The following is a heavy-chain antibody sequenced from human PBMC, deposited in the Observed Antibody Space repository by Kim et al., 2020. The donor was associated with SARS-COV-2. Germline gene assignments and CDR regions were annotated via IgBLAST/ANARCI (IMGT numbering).Heavy chain of an antibody. V-gene: IGHV3-9*01. CDR2: ISWNSGSI. CDR3: AKDIGYSSGSIDY. CDR1: GFTFDDYA. Sequence: GGSLRLSCAASGFTFDDYAMHWVRQAPGKGLEWVSGISWNSGSIGYADSLKGRFTISRDNAKNSLYLQMNSLRAEDTALYYCAKDIGYSSGSIDYWGQVTLVTFSS. J-gene: IGHJ4*02. D-gene: IGHD6-19*01.